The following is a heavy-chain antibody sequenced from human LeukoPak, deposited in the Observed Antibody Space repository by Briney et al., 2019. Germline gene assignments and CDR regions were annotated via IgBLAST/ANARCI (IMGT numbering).Heavy chain of an antibody. V-gene: IGHV3-30*02. CDR1: GFTFSSYG. CDR2: IRYDGSKK. J-gene: IGHJ5*02. CDR3: ARERGQSIVVVLAARNYNWFDP. D-gene: IGHD2-2*01. Sequence: GESRRLAWAAAGFTFSSYGMHWVRQAPGRGLEWVAFIRYDGSKKYYADSVKDRFTISRDNSKNTLYLQMNSRRAEDTAVYYCARERGQSIVVVLAARNYNWFDPWGQGTLVTVSS.